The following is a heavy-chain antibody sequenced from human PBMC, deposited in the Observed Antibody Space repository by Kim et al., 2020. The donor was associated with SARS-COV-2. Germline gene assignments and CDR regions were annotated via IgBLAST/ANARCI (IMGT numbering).Heavy chain of an antibody. D-gene: IGHD3-10*01. CDR1: GFTFSSYS. Sequence: GGSLRLSCAASGFTFSSYSMNWVRQAPGKGLEWVSYISSSSSTIYYADSVKGRFTISRDNAKNSLYLQMNSLRDEDTAVYYCARDWVVLLWFGVDPQGYGMDVWGQGTTVTVSS. J-gene: IGHJ6*02. CDR2: ISSSSSTI. V-gene: IGHV3-48*02. CDR3: ARDWVVLLWFGVDPQGYGMDV.